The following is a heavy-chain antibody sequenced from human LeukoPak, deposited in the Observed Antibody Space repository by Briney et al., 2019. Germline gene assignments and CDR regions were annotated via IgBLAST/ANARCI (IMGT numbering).Heavy chain of an antibody. D-gene: IGHD3-22*01. J-gene: IGHJ4*02. V-gene: IGHV4-61*02. CDR1: GGSISSASYY. Sequence: SQTLSLTCTVSGGSISSASYYWSWIRQPAGKGLEWIGRIYTSGSTNYNPSLKSRVTMSVDTSKNQFSLKLSSVTAADTAVYYCARDISYDSSGYSDYWGQGTLVTVSS. CDR2: IYTSGST. CDR3: ARDISYDSSGYSDY.